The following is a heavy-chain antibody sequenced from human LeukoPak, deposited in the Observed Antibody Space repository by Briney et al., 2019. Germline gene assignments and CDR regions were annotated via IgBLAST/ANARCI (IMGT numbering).Heavy chain of an antibody. Sequence: GGSLRLSCAASGFTFSSYWMSWVRQAPGKGLEWVANIKQDGSEKYYVDSVKGRFTISRDNAKNSLYLQMNSLRAEDTAVYYCARDPWGSVTTGDYFDCWGQGTLVTVSS. J-gene: IGHJ4*02. V-gene: IGHV3-7*01. CDR2: IKQDGSEK. D-gene: IGHD4-11*01. CDR1: GFTFSSYW. CDR3: ARDPWGSVTTGDYFDC.